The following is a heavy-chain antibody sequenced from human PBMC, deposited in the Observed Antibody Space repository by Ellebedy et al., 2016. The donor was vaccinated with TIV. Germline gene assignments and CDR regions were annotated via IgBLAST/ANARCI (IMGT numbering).Heavy chain of an antibody. Sequence: GGSLRLSXQGSGYSFATYWIAWVRQMPGKGLEWMGIIFPSDSDTRYSPSFQGQVTISADKSITTAYLQWSSLKASDTAMYYCATLTGGLGYWGQGTLVTVSS. D-gene: IGHD7-27*01. CDR2: IFPSDSDT. J-gene: IGHJ4*02. V-gene: IGHV5-51*01. CDR3: ATLTGGLGY. CDR1: GYSFATYW.